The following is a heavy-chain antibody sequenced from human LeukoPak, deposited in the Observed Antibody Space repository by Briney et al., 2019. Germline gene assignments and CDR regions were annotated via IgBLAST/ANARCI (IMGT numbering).Heavy chain of an antibody. Sequence: GGSLRLSCAASGFTFSSYGMHWVRQAPGKGLEWVAFIRYDGSNKYYADSVKGRFTISRDNSKNTLYLQMNSLRAEDTAVYYCAKDIVVVPAAINLFDYWGQGTLVTVSS. J-gene: IGHJ4*02. CDR2: IRYDGSNK. V-gene: IGHV3-30*02. CDR1: GFTFSSYG. D-gene: IGHD2-2*01. CDR3: AKDIVVVPAAINLFDY.